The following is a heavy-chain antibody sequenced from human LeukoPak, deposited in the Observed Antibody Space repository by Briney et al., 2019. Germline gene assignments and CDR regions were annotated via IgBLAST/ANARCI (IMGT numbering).Heavy chain of an antibody. Sequence: PGASVKVSCKASGGTFSSYAISWVRQAPGQGLEWMGRIIPILGIANYAQKFRGRVTITADKSTSTAYMELSSLRSEDTAVYYCASRDYDYVDYWGQGTLVTVSS. CDR2: IIPILGIA. V-gene: IGHV1-69*04. CDR1: GGTFSSYA. D-gene: IGHD3-22*01. CDR3: ASRDYDYVDY. J-gene: IGHJ4*02.